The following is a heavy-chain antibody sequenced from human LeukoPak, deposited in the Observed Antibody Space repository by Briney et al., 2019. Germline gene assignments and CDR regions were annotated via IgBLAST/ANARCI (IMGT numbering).Heavy chain of an antibody. V-gene: IGHV3-33*01. J-gene: IGHJ3*02. D-gene: IGHD1-26*01. CDR3: ARGAQVGATDAFDI. CDR1: RFTFSSHG. CDR2: IWYDGSNK. Sequence: PGGSLRLSCAASRFTFSSHGMPWVRQAPGKGLEWVAAIWYDGSNKYYADSVRGRFTISRDNSKNTLYLQMNSLRVEDTAVYYCARGAQVGATDAFDIWGQGTLVTVSS.